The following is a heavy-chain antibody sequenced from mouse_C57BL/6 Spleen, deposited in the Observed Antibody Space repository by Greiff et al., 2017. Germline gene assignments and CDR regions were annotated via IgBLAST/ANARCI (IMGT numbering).Heavy chain of an antibody. J-gene: IGHJ2*01. V-gene: IGHV1-15*01. CDR1: GYTFTDYE. Sequence: QVQLQQSGAELVRPGASVTLSCKASGYTFTDYEMHWVKQTPVHGLEWIGAIDPETGGTAYNQKFKGKAILTADKSSSTAYMELRSLTSEDSAVDYCTRRGVRYFDYWGQGTTLTVSS. CDR3: TRRGVRYFDY. CDR2: IDPETGGT. D-gene: IGHD2-1*01.